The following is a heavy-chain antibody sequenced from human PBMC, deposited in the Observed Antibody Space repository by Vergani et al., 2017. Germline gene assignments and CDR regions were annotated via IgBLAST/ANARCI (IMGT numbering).Heavy chain of an antibody. J-gene: IGHJ5*02. CDR2: IYYSGST. Sequence: QLQLQESGPGLVKPSATLSLTCSVSGASIRSSNYYWGWIRQPPGKGLEWIASIYYSGSTYYTPSLKSRVTISVDTSTNQFSLKLSSVTAADTAVYFCARHSTVEWLVKLGWIDPWGQGILVTVSS. V-gene: IGHV4-39*01. CDR3: ARHSTVEWLVKLGWIDP. CDR1: GASIRSSNYY. D-gene: IGHD6-19*01.